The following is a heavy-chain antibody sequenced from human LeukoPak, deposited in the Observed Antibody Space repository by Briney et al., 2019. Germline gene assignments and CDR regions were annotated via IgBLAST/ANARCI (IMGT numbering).Heavy chain of an antibody. V-gene: IGHV1-69*01. Sequence: SVKVSCKASGGTFSSYAISWVRQAPGQGLEWMGGIIPIFGTANYAQKFQGRVTITSDESTSTAYMELSSLRSEDTAVYYCARDQVDTAMANWFDPWGQGTLVTVSS. CDR2: IIPIFGTA. D-gene: IGHD5-18*01. CDR1: GGTFSSYA. CDR3: ARDQVDTAMANWFDP. J-gene: IGHJ5*02.